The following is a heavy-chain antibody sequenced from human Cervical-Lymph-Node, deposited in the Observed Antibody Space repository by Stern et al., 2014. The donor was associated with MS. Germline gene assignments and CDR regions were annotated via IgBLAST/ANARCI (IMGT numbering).Heavy chain of an antibody. Sequence: EVQLVESGAEVKKPGESLKISCKGSGYSFITYSIGWVRQMPGKGLEWRRSIYPGAPEPRYSPPFQGQVPISADKPISPPSLQWTSLKASDTAIYYCARMSRRCFDYWGQGTLVTVSP. CDR2: IYPGAPEP. CDR1: GYSFITYS. CDR3: ARMSRRCFDY. D-gene: IGHD4-17*01. V-gene: IGHV5-51*01. J-gene: IGHJ4*02.